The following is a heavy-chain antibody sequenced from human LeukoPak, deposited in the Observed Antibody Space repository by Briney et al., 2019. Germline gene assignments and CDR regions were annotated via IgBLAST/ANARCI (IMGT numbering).Heavy chain of an antibody. CDR2: INPNSGGT. D-gene: IGHD2-2*01. Sequence: ASVKVSCKASGYTFTGYYMHWVRQAPGQGLEWMGWINPNSGGTNYAQKFQGRVTMTRDTSISTAYMELSRLRSNGTAVYYCAVGYCSSTSCRNPFDPWGQGTLVTVSS. V-gene: IGHV1-2*02. CDR1: GYTFTGYY. CDR3: AVGYCSSTSCRNPFDP. J-gene: IGHJ5*02.